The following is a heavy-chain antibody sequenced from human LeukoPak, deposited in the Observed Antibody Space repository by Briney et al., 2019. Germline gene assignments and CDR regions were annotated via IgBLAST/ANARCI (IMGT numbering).Heavy chain of an antibody. CDR3: ARDNRRRWLQHDAFDI. CDR1: GGSISSYY. V-gene: IGHV4-30-4*08. CDR2: IYYSGST. J-gene: IGHJ3*02. D-gene: IGHD5-24*01. Sequence: SETLSPTCTVSGGSISSYYWSWIRQPPGKGLEWIGYIYYSGSTYYNPSLKSRVTISVDTSKNQFSLKLSSVTAADTAVYYCARDNRRRWLQHDAFDIWGQGTMVTVSS.